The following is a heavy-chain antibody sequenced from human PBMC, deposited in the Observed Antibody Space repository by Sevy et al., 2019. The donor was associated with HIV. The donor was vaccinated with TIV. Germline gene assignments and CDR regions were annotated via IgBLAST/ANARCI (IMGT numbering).Heavy chain of an antibody. Sequence: GGSLRLSCAASGFTFSNYWMSWVRQAPRKGLEGVANIKQDGSEKYYVDSVKGRFTISRDNAKNSLSLQMNSLRAGDTAMYYCARDKGQGWFDPWGQGTLVTVSS. J-gene: IGHJ5*02. CDR1: GFTFSNYW. CDR3: ARDKGQGWFDP. V-gene: IGHV3-7*01. CDR2: IKQDGSEK.